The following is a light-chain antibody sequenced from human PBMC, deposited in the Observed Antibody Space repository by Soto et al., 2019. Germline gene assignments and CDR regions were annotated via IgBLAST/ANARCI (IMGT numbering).Light chain of an antibody. CDR1: QSISSY. CDR2: AAS. V-gene: IGKV1-8*01. Sequence: AIQMTQSHSSLSASVGDRLTIPCLASQSISSYLDWYQQKPGKAPKLLIYAASTLRSGGPSRFIGSGSWTDFTLTISCLQSEDFATYYCQQYYSYPLTFGGGTKVDIK. J-gene: IGKJ4*01. CDR3: QQYYSYPLT.